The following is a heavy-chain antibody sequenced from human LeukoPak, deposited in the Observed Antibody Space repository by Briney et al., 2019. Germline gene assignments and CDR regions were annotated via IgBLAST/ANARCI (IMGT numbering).Heavy chain of an antibody. CDR1: GFTFDDYA. CDR2: ISWNSGSI. CDR3: AKDAWYYYDSSGYWGAFDI. J-gene: IGHJ3*02. D-gene: IGHD3-22*01. V-gene: IGHV3-9*01. Sequence: GGSLRLSCAASGFTFDDYAMHWVRQAPGKGLEWVSGISWNSGSIGYADSVKGRFTISRDNAKNSLYLQTNSLRAEDTALYYCAKDAWYYYDSSGYWGAFDIWGQGTMVTVSS.